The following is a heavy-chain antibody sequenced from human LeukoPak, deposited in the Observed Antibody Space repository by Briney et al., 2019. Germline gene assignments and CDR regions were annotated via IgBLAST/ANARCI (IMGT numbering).Heavy chain of an antibody. CDR3: ARWPEAYSYGEPPDY. Sequence: GGSLRLSCAASGFTFSSYSMNWVRQAPGKGLEWVSSISSSSSYIYYADSVKGRFTISRDNAKNSLYLQMNSLRAEDTAVYYCARWPEAYSYGEPPDYWGQGTLVTVSS. D-gene: IGHD5-18*01. CDR2: ISSSSSYI. J-gene: IGHJ4*02. V-gene: IGHV3-21*01. CDR1: GFTFSSYS.